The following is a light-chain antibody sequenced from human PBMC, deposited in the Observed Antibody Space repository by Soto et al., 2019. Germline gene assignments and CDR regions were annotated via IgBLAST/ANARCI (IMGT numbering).Light chain of an antibody. J-gene: IGKJ1*01. CDR2: GAP. CDR1: QSVSSGY. CDR3: QHYGTSPT. Sequence: EIVLTQSPGTVSLAPGDGATLSCRASQSVSSGYLAWYQQKPGQAPRLLIYGAPRRATGIPDRFSGSGSGTDFTLSISRLEPEDFAVYWCQHYGTSPTFGQGTRWISN. V-gene: IGKV3-20*01.